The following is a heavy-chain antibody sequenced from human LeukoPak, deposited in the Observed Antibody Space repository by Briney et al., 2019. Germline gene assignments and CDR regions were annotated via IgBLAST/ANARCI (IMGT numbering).Heavy chain of an antibody. CDR2: IIPILGIA. V-gene: IGHV1-69*04. Sequence: ASVKVSCKASGGTFSSYAISWVRQAPGQGLEWMGRIIPILGIANYAQKFQGRVTITADKYTSTAYMELSSLRSEDTAVYYCARPDYSKRWLGMDVWGQGTTVTVSS. D-gene: IGHD4-11*01. CDR3: ARPDYSKRWLGMDV. CDR1: GGTFSSYA. J-gene: IGHJ6*02.